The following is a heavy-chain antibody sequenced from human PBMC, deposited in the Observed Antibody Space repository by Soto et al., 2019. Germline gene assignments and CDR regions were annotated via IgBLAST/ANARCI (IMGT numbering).Heavy chain of an antibody. CDR1: GFTFSTHW. Sequence: DVQLVESGGALIQPGGSLRLSCAASGFTFSTHWMHWVRQAPGKGLVWVSEIRGDGRQAVYADSVRGRFTISRDNAENTLYLQMSSLTAEDTAIYYCLRGTTDWPGMDYWGRGTLVTVSS. D-gene: IGHD3-9*01. CDR2: IRGDGRQA. CDR3: LRGTTDWPGMDY. J-gene: IGHJ4*02. V-gene: IGHV3-74*01.